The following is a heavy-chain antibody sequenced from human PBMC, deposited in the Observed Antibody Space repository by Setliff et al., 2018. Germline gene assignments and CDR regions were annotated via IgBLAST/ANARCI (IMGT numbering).Heavy chain of an antibody. V-gene: IGHV1-46*01. CDR3: ARAGVAAADRKGLLEY. CDR1: GYTLSRHY. D-gene: IGHD6-13*01. J-gene: IGHJ4*02. CDR2: INPGGGSA. Sequence: ASVKVSCKATGYTLSRHYMHWARQAPGQGLEWMGIINPGGGSASIVQKFQGRVTMASDTSTSTVYMEVTGLTSEDTAVYYCARAGVAAADRKGLLEYWGQGTLVTVSS.